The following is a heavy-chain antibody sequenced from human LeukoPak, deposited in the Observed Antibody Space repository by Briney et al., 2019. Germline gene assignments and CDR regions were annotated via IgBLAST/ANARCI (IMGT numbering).Heavy chain of an antibody. V-gene: IGHV4-34*01. CDR3: ARGGTKTYYYDSSGYYYNWFDP. CDR2: INHSGST. Sequence: PSETLSITCAVYGGSFSGYYWSWIRQPPGKGLEWIGEINHSGSTNYDPSLKSRVTISVDTSKNQFSLKLSSVTAADTAVYYCARGGTKTYYYDSSGYYYNWFDPWGQGTLVTVPS. D-gene: IGHD3-22*01. CDR1: GGSFSGYY. J-gene: IGHJ5*02.